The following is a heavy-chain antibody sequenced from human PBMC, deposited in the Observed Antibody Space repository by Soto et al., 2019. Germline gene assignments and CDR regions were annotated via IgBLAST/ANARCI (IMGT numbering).Heavy chain of an antibody. CDR2: IIPILGIA. J-gene: IGHJ4*02. V-gene: IGHV1-69*02. D-gene: IGHD5-12*01. Sequence: QVQLVQSGAEVKKPGSSVKVSCKASGGTFSSYTISWVRQAPGQGLEWMGRIIPILGIANYAQKFQGRVTXXAXKXXSTAYMELSSLRSEDTAVYYCARGSEMATQNTVDYWGQGTLVTVSS. CDR1: GGTFSSYT. CDR3: ARGSEMATQNTVDY.